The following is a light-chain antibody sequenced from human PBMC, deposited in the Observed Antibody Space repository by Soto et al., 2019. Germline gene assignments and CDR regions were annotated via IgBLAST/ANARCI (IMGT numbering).Light chain of an antibody. CDR2: DAS. Sequence: DIQMTQSPSTLSASVGDRVTITCRASQSISSWLAWYQQKPGKAPKLLIYDASSLESGVPSRFSGSRSGTEFTLTISSLQPDDFATYYCQQYNSYPYTFGDGTKLESK. J-gene: IGKJ2*01. CDR3: QQYNSYPYT. V-gene: IGKV1-5*01. CDR1: QSISSW.